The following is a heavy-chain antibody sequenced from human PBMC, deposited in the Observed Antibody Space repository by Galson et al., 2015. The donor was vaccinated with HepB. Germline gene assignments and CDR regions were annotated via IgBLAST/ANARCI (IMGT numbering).Heavy chain of an antibody. J-gene: IGHJ6*02. CDR2: ISSSSSTI. Sequence: SLRLSCAASGFTFSSYSMNWVRQAPGKGLEWVSYISSSSSTIYYADSVKGRFTISRDNAKNSLYLQMNSLRDEDTAVYYCASGSSSGYYYYGMDVWGQGTTVTVSS. V-gene: IGHV3-48*02. D-gene: IGHD6-6*01. CDR3: ASGSSSGYYYYGMDV. CDR1: GFTFSSYS.